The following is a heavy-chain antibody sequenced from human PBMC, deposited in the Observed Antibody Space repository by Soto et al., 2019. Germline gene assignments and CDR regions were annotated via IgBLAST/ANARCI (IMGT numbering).Heavy chain of an antibody. D-gene: IGHD3-3*01. CDR2: INPSGGST. CDR1: GYTFTSYY. Sequence: GASVKVSCKASGYTFTSYYMHWVRQAPGQGLEWMGIINPSGGSTSYAQKFQGRVTMTRDTSTSTVYMELSSLRSEDTAVYYCARVGYYDFWSGYYSVDYYYYMDVWGKGTTVTVSS. V-gene: IGHV1-46*03. CDR3: ARVGYYDFWSGYYSVDYYYYMDV. J-gene: IGHJ6*03.